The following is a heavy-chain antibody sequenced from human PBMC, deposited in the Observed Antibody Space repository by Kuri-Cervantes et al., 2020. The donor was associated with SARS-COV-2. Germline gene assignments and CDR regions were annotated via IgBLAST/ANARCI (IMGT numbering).Heavy chain of an antibody. J-gene: IGHJ4*02. Sequence: GESLKISCAASGFTFSSYSMNWVRQAPGKGLEWVSSISSSSSYIYYADSVKGRFTISRDNAKNSLYLQVNSLRAEDTAVYYCARGREANQLPPGYWGQGTLVTVSS. CDR3: ARGREANQLPPGY. D-gene: IGHD2-2*01. V-gene: IGHV3-21*01. CDR1: GFTFSSYS. CDR2: ISSSSSYI.